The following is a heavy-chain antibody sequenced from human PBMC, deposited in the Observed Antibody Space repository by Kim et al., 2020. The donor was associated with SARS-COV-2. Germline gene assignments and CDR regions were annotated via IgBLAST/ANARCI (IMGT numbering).Heavy chain of an antibody. V-gene: IGHV5-51*01. CDR1: GYSFTSYW. CDR3: ARHTEMATTDYWYFDL. Sequence: GESLKISCKGSGYSFTSYWIGWVRQMPGKGLEWMGIIYPGDSDTRYSPSFQGQVTISADKSISTAYLQWSSLKASDTAMYYCARHTEMATTDYWYFDLWGRGTLVTVSS. D-gene: IGHD1-1*01. J-gene: IGHJ2*01. CDR2: IYPGDSDT.